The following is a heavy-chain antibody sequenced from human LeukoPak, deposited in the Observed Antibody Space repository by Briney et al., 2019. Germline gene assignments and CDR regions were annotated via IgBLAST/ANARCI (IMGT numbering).Heavy chain of an antibody. Sequence: PGGSLRLSCAASAFTFSSYAMSWVRQAPGKGLEWVSAISGSGGSTYYADSVKGQFTISRDNSKNTLYLQMNSLRAEDTAVYYCAKDRSKPRVYYYMDVWGKGTTVTVSS. CDR2: ISGSGGST. CDR1: AFTFSSYA. J-gene: IGHJ6*03. V-gene: IGHV3-23*01. CDR3: AKDRSKPRVYYYMDV.